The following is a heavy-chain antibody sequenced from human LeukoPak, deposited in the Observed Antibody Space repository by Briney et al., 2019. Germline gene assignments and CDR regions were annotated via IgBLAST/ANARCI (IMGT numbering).Heavy chain of an antibody. CDR2: ISGSGINT. CDR3: AKSGYNRFDY. Sequence: GGSLRLSCAAAGFTFSDYGMNWVRQAPGKGLEWVSGISGSGINTYYADSVKGRFTISRDNSKNTLYLQMNSLRAEDTAVYYCAKSGYNRFDYWGQGTLVTVSS. D-gene: IGHD5-24*01. CDR1: GFTFSDYG. J-gene: IGHJ4*02. V-gene: IGHV3-23*01.